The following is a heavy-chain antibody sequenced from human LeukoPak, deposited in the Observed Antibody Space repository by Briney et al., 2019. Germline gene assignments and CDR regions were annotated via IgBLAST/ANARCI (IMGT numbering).Heavy chain of an antibody. CDR3: ARDRTRTGYSSGWYHDY. J-gene: IGHJ4*02. Sequence: EASVKVSCKASGGTFSSYAISWVRQAPGQGLEWMGGIIPNSGGTNYAQKFQGRVTMTRDTSISTAYMELSRLRSDDTAVYYCARDRTRTGYSSGWYHDYWGQGTLVTVSS. V-gene: IGHV1-2*02. CDR2: IIPNSGGT. CDR1: GGTFSSYA. D-gene: IGHD6-19*01.